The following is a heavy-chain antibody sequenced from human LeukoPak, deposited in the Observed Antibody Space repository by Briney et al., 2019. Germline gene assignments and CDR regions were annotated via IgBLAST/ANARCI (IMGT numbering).Heavy chain of an antibody. CDR1: GGSISSSSYY. CDR2: IYYSGST. Sequence: SETLSLTCTVSGGSISSSSYYWGWIRQPPGKGLEWIGSIYYSGSTYYNPSLKSRITISVDTSKNQFSLKLSSVTAADTAVYYCARDSSRDGYNFSDAFDIWGQGTMVTVSS. CDR3: ARDSSRDGYNFSDAFDI. J-gene: IGHJ3*02. V-gene: IGHV4-39*07. D-gene: IGHD5-24*01.